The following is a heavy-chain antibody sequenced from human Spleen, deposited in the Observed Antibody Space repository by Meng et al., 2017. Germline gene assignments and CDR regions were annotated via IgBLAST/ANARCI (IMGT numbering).Heavy chain of an antibody. CDR3: ASVGYKDAFDI. J-gene: IGHJ3*02. CDR1: GFTFNNYS. CDR2: ISSSTSYI. V-gene: IGHV3-21*04. D-gene: IGHD1-14*01. Sequence: GGSLRLSCAASGFTFNNYSMNWVRQAPGKGLEWVSSISSSTSYIYYADSVKSRFTISRDSSKNTLFLQMNSLTDEDTAVYYCASVGYKDAFDIWGQGTTVTVSS.